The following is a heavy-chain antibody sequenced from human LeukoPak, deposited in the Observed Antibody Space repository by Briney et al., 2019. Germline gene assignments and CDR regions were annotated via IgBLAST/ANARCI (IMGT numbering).Heavy chain of an antibody. Sequence: SVKVSCKASGYTFTSYAMNWVRQAPGQGLEWMGGIIPIFGTANYAQKFQGRVTITADESTSTAYMELSSLRSEDTAVYYCARDSSGSVRFDSVWYHYWGQGTLVTVSS. CDR2: IIPIFGTA. J-gene: IGHJ4*02. CDR1: GYTFTSYA. V-gene: IGHV1-69*13. D-gene: IGHD5/OR15-5a*01. CDR3: ARDSSGSVRFDSVWYHY.